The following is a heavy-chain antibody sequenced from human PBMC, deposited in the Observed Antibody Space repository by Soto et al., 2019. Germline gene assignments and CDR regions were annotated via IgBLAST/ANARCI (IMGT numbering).Heavy chain of an antibody. V-gene: IGHV5-10-1*01. CDR2: IDPSDSYT. D-gene: IGHD2-2*01. CDR1: GYSFTSYW. J-gene: IGHJ6*02. Sequence: PGESLKISCKGSGYSFTSYWISSVRQMPGKGLEWMGRIDPSDSYTNYSPSFQGHVTISADKSISTAYLQWSSLKASDTAMYYCASSPRGYCSSTSCRELGNYYGMDVWGQGTMVTVSS. CDR3: ASSPRGYCSSTSCRELGNYYGMDV.